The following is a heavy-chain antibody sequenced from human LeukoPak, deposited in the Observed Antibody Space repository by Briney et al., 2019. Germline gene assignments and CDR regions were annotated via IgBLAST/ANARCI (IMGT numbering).Heavy chain of an antibody. CDR3: ARGQMRDDYGDHFDY. Sequence: SETLSLTCAVYGGSFSGYYWSWIRQPPGKGLEWIGEISHSGSTNYNPSLKSRVTISVDTSKNQFSLKLSSVTAADTAVYYCARGQMRDDYGDHFDYWGQGTLVTVSS. D-gene: IGHD4-17*01. J-gene: IGHJ4*02. V-gene: IGHV4-34*01. CDR2: ISHSGST. CDR1: GGSFSGYY.